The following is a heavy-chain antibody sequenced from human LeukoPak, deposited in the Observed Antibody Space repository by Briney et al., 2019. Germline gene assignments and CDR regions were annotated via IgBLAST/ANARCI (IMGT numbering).Heavy chain of an antibody. CDR2: IYYSGST. CDR3: ARYNYDFWSGYSIGMDV. CDR1: GGSISSSSYY. Sequence: KPSETLSLTCTVSGGSISSSSYYWGWIRQPPGKGLEWIGSIYYSGSTYYNPSLKSRVTISVDTSKNQFSLKLSSVTAADTAVYYCARYNYDFWSGYSIGMDVWGQGTTVTVYS. J-gene: IGHJ6*02. V-gene: IGHV4-39*01. D-gene: IGHD3-3*01.